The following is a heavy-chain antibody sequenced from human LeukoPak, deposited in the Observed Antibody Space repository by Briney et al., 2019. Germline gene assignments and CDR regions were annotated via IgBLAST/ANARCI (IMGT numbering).Heavy chain of an antibody. CDR1: GYTFTSYA. CDR2: INAGNGNT. Sequence: ASVKVSCKASGYTFTSYAMHWVRQAPGQRLEWMGWINAGNGNTKYSQKFQGRVTITRDTSASTAYMELSSLRSEDTAVYYCARVRIFGVVMDYYYGMDVWGQGTTVTVSS. V-gene: IGHV1-3*01. D-gene: IGHD3-3*01. J-gene: IGHJ6*02. CDR3: ARVRIFGVVMDYYYGMDV.